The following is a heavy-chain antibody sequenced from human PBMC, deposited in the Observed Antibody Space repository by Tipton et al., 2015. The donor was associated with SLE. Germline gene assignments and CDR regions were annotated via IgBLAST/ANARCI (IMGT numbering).Heavy chain of an antibody. D-gene: IGHD3/OR15-3a*01. CDR2: IRYEGDNK. V-gene: IGHV3-30*02. Sequence: SLRLSCAASGFTFSNYGMHWVRQAPGKGLEWVSFIRYEGDNKKYKDSVKGRFTISRDNSNNTLYLQMNSLRTEDTAVYYCAKDFSLYDLGPSWFDPWGQGTLVTVSS. CDR1: GFTFSNYG. CDR3: AKDFSLYDLGPSWFDP. J-gene: IGHJ5*02.